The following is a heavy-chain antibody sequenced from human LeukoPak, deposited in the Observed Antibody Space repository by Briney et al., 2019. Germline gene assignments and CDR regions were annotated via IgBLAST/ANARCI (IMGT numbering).Heavy chain of an antibody. J-gene: IGHJ4*02. CDR3: AREEYVLRFLEWLSHFDY. Sequence: ASVKVSCKASGYTFTGYYMHWVRQAPGQGLEWMGWINPNIGGTNYAQKFQGRVTMTRDTSISTAYMELSRLRSDDTAVYYCAREEYVLRFLEWLSHFDYWGQGTLVTVSS. CDR1: GYTFTGYY. D-gene: IGHD3-3*01. CDR2: INPNIGGT. V-gene: IGHV1-2*02.